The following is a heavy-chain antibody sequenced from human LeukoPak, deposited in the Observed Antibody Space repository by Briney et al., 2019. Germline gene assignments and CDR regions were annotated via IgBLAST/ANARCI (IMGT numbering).Heavy chain of an antibody. V-gene: IGHV4-4*09. J-gene: IGHJ6*03. CDR2: IYTSGTT. CDR1: GGSISNYH. Sequence: SETLSLTCAVSGGSISNYHWSWIRQPPGKGLEWVGYIYTSGTTNYNPSLKSRVTISVDTSKNHFSLRLSSVTAADTAVYYCARRTHHYYYMGVWGKGTTVTVSS. CDR3: ARRTHHYYYMGV.